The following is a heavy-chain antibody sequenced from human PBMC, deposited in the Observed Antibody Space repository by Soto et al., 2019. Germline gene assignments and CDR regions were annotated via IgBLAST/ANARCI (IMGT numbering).Heavy chain of an antibody. D-gene: IGHD3-16*02. CDR3: ARDQRVIGVQLGELSFPPNPDY. CDR2: VSAYNGNT. J-gene: IGHJ4*02. CDR1: GYTLTSYG. V-gene: IGHV1-18*01. Sequence: QVQLVQSGAEVKKPGASVKVSCKASGYTLTSYGISWVRQAPGQGLEWMGCVSAYNGNTNYAQKLQGRVTMTTDTSTSTAYMELRSLRSDDTAVYYCARDQRVIGVQLGELSFPPNPDYLGQGTLVTVSS.